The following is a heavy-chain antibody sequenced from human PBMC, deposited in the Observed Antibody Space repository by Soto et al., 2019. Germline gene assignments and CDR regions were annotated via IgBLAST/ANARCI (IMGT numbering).Heavy chain of an antibody. Sequence: QLQQWGAGLLKPSETLSLTCAVYNGSFNKYYWNRIRQSPGKGLGWIGEINQSGATNYNPSLKSRGTISVHPSKNQFSLKLKSLTAADTAVYYCARGYYYASGSAFPYWGQGTLVSVS. CDR3: ARGYYYASGSAFPY. CDR2: INQSGAT. J-gene: IGHJ4*02. V-gene: IGHV4-34*01. CDR1: NGSFNKYY. D-gene: IGHD3-10*01.